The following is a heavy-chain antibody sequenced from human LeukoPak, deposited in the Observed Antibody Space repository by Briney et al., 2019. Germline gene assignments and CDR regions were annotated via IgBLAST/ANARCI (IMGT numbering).Heavy chain of an antibody. CDR2: ISAILGIA. CDR1: GGTFSSYA. CDR3: ARVSPNSGYDSTEY. Sequence: GASVKVSCKASGGTFSSYAISWVRQAPGQGLEWMGRISAILGIANYAQKFQGRVTITADKSTSTAYMELSSLRSEDTAVYYCARVSPNSGYDSTEYWGQGTLVTVYS. J-gene: IGHJ4*02. D-gene: IGHD5-12*01. V-gene: IGHV1-69*04.